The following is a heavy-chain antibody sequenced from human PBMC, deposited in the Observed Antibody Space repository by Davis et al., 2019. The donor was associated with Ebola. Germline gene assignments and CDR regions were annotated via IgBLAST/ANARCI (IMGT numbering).Heavy chain of an antibody. Sequence: GESLKISCAASGFTFRTYWMSWVRQAPGKGLEWVADIKQDGGETDYLHSVKGRFTISRDNTKNSLYLQMNSLRAEDTAVYYCARDPGGLGVLDVWGKGTTVTVSS. CDR2: IKQDGGET. D-gene: IGHD2-8*01. V-gene: IGHV3-7*03. CDR1: GFTFRTYW. J-gene: IGHJ6*01. CDR3: ARDPGGLGVLDV.